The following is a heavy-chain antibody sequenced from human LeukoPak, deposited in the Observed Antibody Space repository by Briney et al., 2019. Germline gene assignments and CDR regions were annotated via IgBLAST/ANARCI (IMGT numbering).Heavy chain of an antibody. J-gene: IGHJ6*03. CDR1: GFTFSSYW. Sequence: GGSLRLSCAASGFTFSSYWMSWVRQAPGKGLEWVANIKQDGSEKYYVDSGKGRFTISRDNAKNSLYLQMNSLRAEDTAVYYCARVKQQLVRLLSRDTTYYYYYYMDVWGKGTTVTVSS. CDR3: ARVKQQLVRLLSRDTTYYYYYYMDV. V-gene: IGHV3-7*01. D-gene: IGHD6-13*01. CDR2: IKQDGSEK.